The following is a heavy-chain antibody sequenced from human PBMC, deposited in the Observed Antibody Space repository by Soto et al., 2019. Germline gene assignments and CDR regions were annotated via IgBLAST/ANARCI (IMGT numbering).Heavy chain of an antibody. D-gene: IGHD2-15*01. V-gene: IGHV4-31*03. J-gene: IGHJ4*02. CDR2: IYYSGST. CDR3: ARLYCSGGSCYVHSYFDY. Sequence: PSETLSLTCTVSGGSISSGGYYWSWIRQHPGKGLEWIGYIYYSGSTYYNPSLKSRVTISVDTSKNQFSLKLSSVTAADTAVYYCARLYCSGGSCYVHSYFDYWGQGTLVTVSS. CDR1: GGSISSGGYY.